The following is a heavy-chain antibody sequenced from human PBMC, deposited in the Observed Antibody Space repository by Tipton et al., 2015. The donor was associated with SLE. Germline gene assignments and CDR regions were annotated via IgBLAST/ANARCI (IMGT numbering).Heavy chain of an antibody. CDR3: AQADGDY. Sequence: LSLTCAVYGGSFSGYYWSWIRQPPGKGLEWIGRIYTSGSTNYNPSLKSRVTISVDTSKNQFSLKLSSVTAADTAVYYCAQADGDYWGQGTLVTVSS. D-gene: IGHD6-13*01. CDR1: GGSFSGYY. V-gene: IGHV4-59*10. CDR2: IYTSGST. J-gene: IGHJ4*02.